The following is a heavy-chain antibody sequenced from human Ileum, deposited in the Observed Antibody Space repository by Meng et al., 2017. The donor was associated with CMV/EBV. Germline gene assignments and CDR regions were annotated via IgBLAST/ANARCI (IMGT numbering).Heavy chain of an antibody. CDR3: ARGANGNYLYYFDY. Sequence: QVQLVQSGAEVKKPGASVKVSCKAAENIFSKIGIHWVRQAPGQRLEWMGSINGGNGDTKYLQKFQGRVTITRDTSASTAYMELSSLRSEDTAVYYCARGANGNYLYYFDYWGQGTLVTVCS. CDR2: INGGNGDT. CDR1: ENIFSKIG. D-gene: IGHD3-10*01. V-gene: IGHV1-3*01. J-gene: IGHJ4*02.